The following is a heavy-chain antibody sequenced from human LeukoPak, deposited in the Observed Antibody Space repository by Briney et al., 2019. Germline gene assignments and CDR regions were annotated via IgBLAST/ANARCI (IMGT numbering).Heavy chain of an antibody. J-gene: IGHJ6*04. CDR1: GFTFSSYS. CDR3: ARDGEQWLFGISLPSPSYGMDV. V-gene: IGHV3-21*01. Sequence: PGGSLRLSCAASGFTFSSYSMNWVRQAPGKGLEWVSSISSSSSYIYYADSVKGRFTISRDNAKNSLYLQMNSLRAEDTAVYYCARDGEQWLFGISLPSPSYGMDVWGKGTTVTVSS. CDR2: ISSSSSYI. D-gene: IGHD6-19*01.